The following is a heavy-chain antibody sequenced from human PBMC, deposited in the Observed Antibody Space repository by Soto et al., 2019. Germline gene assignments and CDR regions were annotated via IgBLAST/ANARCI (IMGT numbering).Heavy chain of an antibody. V-gene: IGHV3-33*01. Sequence: QVQLVESGGGVVQPGRSLRLSCAASGFTFSSYGMRWVRQAPGKGLEWVAVIWYDGSNKYYADSVKGRFTISRDNSKNTLYLQMNSLRAEDTAVYYCARDYGGLMIVNWFDPWGQGTLVTVSS. CDR1: GFTFSSYG. CDR3: ARDYGGLMIVNWFDP. CDR2: IWYDGSNK. D-gene: IGHD3-22*01. J-gene: IGHJ5*02.